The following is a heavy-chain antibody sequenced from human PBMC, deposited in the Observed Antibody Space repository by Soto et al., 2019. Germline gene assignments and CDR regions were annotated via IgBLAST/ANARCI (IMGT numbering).Heavy chain of an antibody. Sequence: PGGSLRLSCAASGFTFSSYGIHWVRQAPGKGXEXVXXXSXDXXXKXXXXSVKGRFTISRDNSKNTLYLQMNSLRAEDTAVYYCAKDLMYSSSFWGQGTLVTVSS. J-gene: IGHJ4*02. CDR3: AKDLMYSSSF. D-gene: IGHD6-6*01. CDR1: GFTFSSYG. CDR2: XSXDXXXK. V-gene: IGHV3-30*18.